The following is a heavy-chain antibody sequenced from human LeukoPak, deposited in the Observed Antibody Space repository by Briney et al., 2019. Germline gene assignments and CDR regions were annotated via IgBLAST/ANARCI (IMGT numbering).Heavy chain of an antibody. J-gene: IGHJ6*03. V-gene: IGHV3-13*01. CDR2: IGTASDT. CDR3: ARGPPRGKYYYMDV. D-gene: IGHD1-1*01. CDR1: GFTFSSFD. Sequence: GGSLRLSCAASGFTFSSFDMHWVRQPTGQGREWVSTIGTASDTYYPGSVEGRFTLSRDNAKNSLYLKMNSLTAGDTAVYYCARGPPRGKYYYMDVWGKGTTVTVSS.